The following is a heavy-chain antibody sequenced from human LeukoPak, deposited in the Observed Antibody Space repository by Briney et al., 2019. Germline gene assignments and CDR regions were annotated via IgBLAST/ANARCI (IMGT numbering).Heavy chain of an antibody. CDR3: ARETHYYGSGSYLV. V-gene: IGHV3-66*01. D-gene: IGHD3-10*01. CDR2: IYSGGST. J-gene: IGHJ4*02. Sequence: PGGSLRLSCAASGFTVSSNYMSWVSQAPGKGLEWVSVIYSGGSTYYADSVKGRFTISRDNSKNTLYLQMNSLRAEDTAVYYCARETHYYGSGSYLVWGQGTLVTVSS. CDR1: GFTVSSNY.